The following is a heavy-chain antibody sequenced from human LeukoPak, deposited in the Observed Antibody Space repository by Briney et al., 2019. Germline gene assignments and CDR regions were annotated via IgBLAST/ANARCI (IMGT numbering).Heavy chain of an antibody. V-gene: IGHV1-2*02. CDR2: INPNSGGT. Sequence: RASVKVPCKASGYTFTGYYMHWVRQAPGQGLEWMGWINPNSGGTNYAQKFQGRVTMTRDTSISTAYMELSRLRSDDTAVYYCARERSLRDSFDPWGQGTLVTVSS. J-gene: IGHJ5*02. D-gene: IGHD3-3*01. CDR1: GYTFTGYY. CDR3: ARERSLRDSFDP.